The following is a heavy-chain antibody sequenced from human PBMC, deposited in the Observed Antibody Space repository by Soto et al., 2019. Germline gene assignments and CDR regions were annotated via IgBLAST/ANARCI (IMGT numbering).Heavy chain of an antibody. J-gene: IGHJ4*02. D-gene: IGHD1-1*01. CDR1: GFTFSNFA. CDR2: ISKSGENT. V-gene: IGHV3-23*01. CDR3: AKDPPTTGTTFDF. Sequence: GSLRLSCGASGFTFSNFAMSWVRQAPGKGLEWVSTISKSGENTYYADSVKGRFTISRDNSKNTLFLQINSLRAEDTAIYYCAKDPPTTGTTFDFRGQGTLVTVSS.